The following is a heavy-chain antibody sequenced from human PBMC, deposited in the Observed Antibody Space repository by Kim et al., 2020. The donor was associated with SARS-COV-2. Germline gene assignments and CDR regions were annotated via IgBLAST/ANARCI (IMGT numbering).Heavy chain of an antibody. D-gene: IGHD3-3*01. Sequence: GRTIYYADSVKGRFTISRDNAKNSLYLQMNSLRAEDTAVYYCARDLEGYYWGQGTLVTVSS. J-gene: IGHJ4*02. CDR2: GRTI. V-gene: IGHV3-11*04. CDR3: ARDLEGYY.